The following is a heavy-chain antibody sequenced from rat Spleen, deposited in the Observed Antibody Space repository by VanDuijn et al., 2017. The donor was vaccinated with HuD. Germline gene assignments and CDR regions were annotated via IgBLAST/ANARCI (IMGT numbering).Heavy chain of an antibody. V-gene: IGHV5-27*01. D-gene: IGHD1-12*02. CDR2: ISTGGGNT. J-gene: IGHJ2*01. CDR3: TTDTFYDGTYYPGGFDY. CDR1: GFTFNNYW. Sequence: EVQLVESGGGLVQPGRSLKLSCVASGFTFNNYWMTWIRQAPTKGLEWVASISTGGGNTYYRDSVKGRFTISRDNAKNTLYLQMDSLRSEDTATYYCTTDTFYDGTYYPGGFDYWGQGVMVTVSS.